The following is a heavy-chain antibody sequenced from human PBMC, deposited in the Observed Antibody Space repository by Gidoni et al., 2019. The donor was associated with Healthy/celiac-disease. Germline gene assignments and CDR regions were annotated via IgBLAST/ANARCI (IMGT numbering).Heavy chain of an antibody. CDR3: ANVVEMATIGAFDY. V-gene: IGHV3-23*01. CDR1: GLPFRSYA. Sequence: VQLLESGGGLVQPGGSLRLSCSASGLPFRSYAMSWVRQAPGKGLEWVSAISGSGGSTYYADSVKGRFTISRDNSKNTLYLQMNSLRAEDTAVYYCANVVEMATIGAFDYWGQGTLVTVSS. CDR2: ISGSGGST. D-gene: IGHD5-12*01. J-gene: IGHJ4*02.